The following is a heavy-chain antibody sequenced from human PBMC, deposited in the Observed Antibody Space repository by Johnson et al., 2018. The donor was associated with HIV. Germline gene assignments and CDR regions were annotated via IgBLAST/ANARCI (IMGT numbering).Heavy chain of an antibody. D-gene: IGHD6-19*01. Sequence: VQLVESGGGLVQPGRSLRLSCAASGFTFDDYAMHWVRQAPGKGLEWVSGISWNSGSIGYADSVKGRFTISRDNSKNTLYLQMNSLKAEDTAVYYCVSSGCQRCAFDIWGQGTMVTVSS. V-gene: IGHV3-9*01. CDR1: GFTFDDYA. CDR3: VSSGCQRCAFDI. CDR2: ISWNSGSI. J-gene: IGHJ3*02.